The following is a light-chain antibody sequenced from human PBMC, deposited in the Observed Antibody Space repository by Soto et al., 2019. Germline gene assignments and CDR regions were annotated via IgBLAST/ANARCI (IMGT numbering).Light chain of an antibody. CDR2: SSN. CDR1: SSNIGGNT. Sequence: QLVLTQPPSASGTPGQRVTISCSGSSSNIGGNTVNWYQHLPGTAPKLLIYSSNQRPSGVPDRFSGSKSGTSASLAISGLQSEDEADYYCATWDDSLNAYVFGTGTKVTVL. CDR3: ATWDDSLNAYV. V-gene: IGLV1-44*01. J-gene: IGLJ1*01.